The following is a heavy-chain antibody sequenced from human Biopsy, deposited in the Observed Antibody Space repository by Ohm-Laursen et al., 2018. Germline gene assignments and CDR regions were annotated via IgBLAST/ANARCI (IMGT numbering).Heavy chain of an antibody. D-gene: IGHD1-1*01. CDR2: ISKGGYT. J-gene: IGHJ3*01. CDR3: ARLYRLDDYWNDDPPDAFDV. CDR1: GGSITDDY. V-gene: IGHV4-59*07. Sequence: SDTLSLTCTGSGGSITDDYWSWIRQCPGKGLEWIGFISKGGYTTYNPSLRGRVAIAVYTSKNQFSLKLSSVTAADTAIFFCARLYRLDDYWNDDPPDAFDVWGQGTRVTVSS.